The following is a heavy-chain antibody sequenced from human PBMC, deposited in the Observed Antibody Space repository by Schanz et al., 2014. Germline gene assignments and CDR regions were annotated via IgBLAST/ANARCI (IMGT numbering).Heavy chain of an antibody. CDR1: GFTFSSYA. D-gene: IGHD2-21*01. CDR2: ISYDGRNK. CDR3: ARDLEGYDGGGGGFDP. J-gene: IGHJ5*02. Sequence: QVQLVESGGGVVQPGRSLRLSCAASGFTFSSYAMHWVRQAPGKGLEWVAVISYDGRNKYYADSVKGRFTISRDNSKNTLYLQMNSLRAEDTAVYYCARDLEGYDGGGGGFDPWGQGTPVTVSS. V-gene: IGHV3-30-3*01.